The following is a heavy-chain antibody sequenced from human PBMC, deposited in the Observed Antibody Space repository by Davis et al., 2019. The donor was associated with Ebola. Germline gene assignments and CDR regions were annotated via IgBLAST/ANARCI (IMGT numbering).Heavy chain of an antibody. CDR1: GFTFSDYY. CDR3: ARGEMATIQLET. D-gene: IGHD5-24*01. V-gene: IGHV3-11*01. Sequence: GESLKISCAASGFTFSDYYMSWIRQAPGKGLEWVSYISSSGSTIYYADSVKGRFTISRDNSKNTLYLQMNSLRAEDTAVYYCARGEMATIQLETWGQGTLVTVSS. J-gene: IGHJ5*02. CDR2: ISSSGSTI.